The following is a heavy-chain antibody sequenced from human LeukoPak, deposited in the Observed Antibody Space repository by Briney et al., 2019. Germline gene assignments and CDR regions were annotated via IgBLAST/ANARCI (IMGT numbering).Heavy chain of an antibody. CDR1: GFTFSSYS. CDR3: ARDNKVVAGAFDY. Sequence: PGGSLRLSCAASGFTFSSYSMNWVRQAPGKGLEWVSYISSSSSTIYYADSVKGRFTISRDNAKNSLYLQMNSLRAEDTAVYYCARDNKVVAGAFDYWGQGTLVTVSS. D-gene: IGHD6-19*01. CDR2: ISSSSSTI. V-gene: IGHV3-48*01. J-gene: IGHJ4*02.